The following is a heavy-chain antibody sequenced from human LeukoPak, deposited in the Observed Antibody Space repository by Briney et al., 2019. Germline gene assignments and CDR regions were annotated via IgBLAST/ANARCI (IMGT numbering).Heavy chain of an antibody. Sequence: SETLSFTCAVYGGSFSGYYCSWIRQPPGKGLEWIGEINHSGSTNYNPSLKSRVTISVDTSKNQFSLKLSSVTAADTAVYYCASHVAGAGYFDYWGQGTLVTVSS. J-gene: IGHJ4*02. CDR1: GGSFSGYY. CDR2: INHSGST. CDR3: ASHVAGAGYFDY. V-gene: IGHV4-34*01. D-gene: IGHD6-19*01.